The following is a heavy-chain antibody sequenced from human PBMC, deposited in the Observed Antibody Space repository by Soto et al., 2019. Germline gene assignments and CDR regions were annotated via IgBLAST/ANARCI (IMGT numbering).Heavy chain of an antibody. D-gene: IGHD3-10*01. CDR2: MYYSGNT. J-gene: IGHJ6*02. CDR3: CTVMVRGGYFYGMDV. Sequence: SGTLALTCSVCGDCMSTRSYFGGWIRQPPGKGLEWIGSMYYSGNTYYNPSLKSRVTMSVDTSKNQFFLNLSSVTAADTAVYYCCTVMVRGGYFYGMDVWGQGTTVTVSS. V-gene: IGHV4-39*01. CDR1: GDCMSTRSYF.